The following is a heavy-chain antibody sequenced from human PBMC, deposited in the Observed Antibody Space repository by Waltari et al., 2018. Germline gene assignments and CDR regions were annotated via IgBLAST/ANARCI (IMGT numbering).Heavy chain of an antibody. Sequence: QLQLQESGPGLVKPSETLSLTCTVSGGSISSSSYYWGWIRQPPGKGLEWIGSIYYSGSTYYNPALKSRVTISVDTSKNQFSLKLSSVTAADTAVYYCARLVVVVVAATARFDPWGQGTLVTVSS. CDR2: IYYSGST. CDR1: GGSISSSSYY. CDR3: ARLVVVVVAATARFDP. V-gene: IGHV4-39*01. J-gene: IGHJ5*02. D-gene: IGHD2-15*01.